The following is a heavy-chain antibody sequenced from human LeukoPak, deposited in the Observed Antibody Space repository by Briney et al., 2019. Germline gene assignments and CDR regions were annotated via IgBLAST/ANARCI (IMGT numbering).Heavy chain of an antibody. CDR2: INPNSGGT. CDR1: GYTFTGHY. V-gene: IGHV1-2*02. D-gene: IGHD5-18*01. J-gene: IGHJ4*02. CDR3: ARDKDTAMVGDY. Sequence: ASVKVSCKASGYTFTGHYMHWVRQAPGHGLEWMGWINPNSGGTNYAQNIQGRVTMTRDTSISSAYMELSSLRSDDTAVYYCARDKDTAMVGDYWGQGTLLTVSS.